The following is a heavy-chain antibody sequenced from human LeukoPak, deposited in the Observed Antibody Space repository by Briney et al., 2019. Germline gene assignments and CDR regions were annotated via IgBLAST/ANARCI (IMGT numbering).Heavy chain of an antibody. Sequence: ASVKVSCKASGYTFTSYGISWVRQAPGQGLEWMGWINPNSGGTNYAQKFQGWVTMTRDTSISTAYMELSRLRSDDTAVYYCARGSGNKQQDAFDIWGQGTMVTVSS. J-gene: IGHJ3*02. CDR3: ARGSGNKQQDAFDI. D-gene: IGHD6-13*01. CDR1: GYTFTSYG. V-gene: IGHV1-2*04. CDR2: INPNSGGT.